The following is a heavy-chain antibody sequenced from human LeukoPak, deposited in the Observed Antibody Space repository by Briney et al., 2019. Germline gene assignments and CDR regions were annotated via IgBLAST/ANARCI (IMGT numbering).Heavy chain of an antibody. D-gene: IGHD1-26*01. CDR3: AKGWGTSRTFDI. CDR2: ITGSGGTT. J-gene: IGHJ3*02. V-gene: IGHV3-23*01. Sequence: PGGSLRLSCAASGITFSNYGMSWVRQAPGKGLEWVSVITGSGGTTYYADSVKGRFTMSRDNSKNTLYLQMNSLRAEDTAVYYCAKGWGTSRTFDIWGQGTMVTVSS. CDR1: GITFSNYG.